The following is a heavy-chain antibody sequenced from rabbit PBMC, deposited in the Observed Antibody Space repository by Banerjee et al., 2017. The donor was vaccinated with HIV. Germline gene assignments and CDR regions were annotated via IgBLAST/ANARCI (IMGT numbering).Heavy chain of an antibody. CDR1: GFSFSSYW. CDR3: AKPWGDYDGYNLDL. D-gene: IGHD2-1*01. V-gene: IGHV1S40*01. CDR2: IYTGSSGTT. J-gene: IGHJ4*01. Sequence: QSLEESGGDLVKPEGSLTLTCTASGFSFSSYWMSWVRQAPGKGLEWIGCIYTGSSGTTYYASWAKGRFTISKTSSTTVTLQMTSLTAADTATYFCAKPWGDYDGYNLDLWGPGTLVTVS.